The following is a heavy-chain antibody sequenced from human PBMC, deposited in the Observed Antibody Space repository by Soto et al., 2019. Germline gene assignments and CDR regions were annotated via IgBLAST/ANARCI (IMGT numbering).Heavy chain of an antibody. CDR2: IIPMYGPA. V-gene: IGHV1-69*01. CDR3: ARVTSMVRGVIDNWFDP. D-gene: IGHD3-10*01. J-gene: IGHJ5*02. CDR1: GGTFSSYA. Sequence: QVPLVQSGAEVQKPGSSVTVSCKASGGTFSSYAIHWVRQAPGQGLEWMGGIIPMYGPAKYAQRFQGRVTITADESTTTVYMELTSLTSQDTAVYYCARVTSMVRGVIDNWFDPWGHGTRVTVSS.